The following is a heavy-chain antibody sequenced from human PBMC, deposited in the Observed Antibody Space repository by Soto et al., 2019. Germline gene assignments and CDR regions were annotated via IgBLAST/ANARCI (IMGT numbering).Heavy chain of an antibody. V-gene: IGHV1-18*01. CDR1: GYTFTNYG. J-gene: IGHJ6*03. D-gene: IGHD3-3*01. Sequence: ASVKVSCKASGYTFTNYGISWVRQAPGQGLEWMGWISAYNGNTNYAQKLQGRVTMTTDTSTSTAYMELRSLRSDDTAVYYCARDTIFGTSGFMDVWGKGTTVTVSS. CDR2: ISAYNGNT. CDR3: ARDTIFGTSGFMDV.